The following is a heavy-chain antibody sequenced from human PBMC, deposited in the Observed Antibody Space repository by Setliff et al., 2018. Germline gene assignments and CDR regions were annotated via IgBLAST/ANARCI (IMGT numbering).Heavy chain of an antibody. J-gene: IGHJ4*02. CDR1: GGSISSGVYY. CDR3: ARTGTYRYFDY. Sequence: SETLSLTCTVSGGSISSGVYYWGWIRQPPGKGLEWIGRIYHGGKTYYNTSLESRLTISVDTAQNQFSLRLTSVTAADTAVYYCARTGTYRYFDYWGQGALVTVSS. D-gene: IGHD1-1*01. CDR2: IYHGGKT. V-gene: IGHV4-39*01.